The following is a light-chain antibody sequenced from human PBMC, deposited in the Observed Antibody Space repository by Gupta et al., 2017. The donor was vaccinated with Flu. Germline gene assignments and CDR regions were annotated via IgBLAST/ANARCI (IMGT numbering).Light chain of an antibody. Sequence: SSDVGGYDYVTWYQQHPGKAPKLMIYDVYSRPSGVSNRFSGSKSGNTASLIISGLQAEDEADYYCCSFTSGTTRFVFGTGTKVTVL. V-gene: IGLV2-14*04. CDR3: CSFTSGTTRFV. CDR2: DVY. CDR1: SSDVGGYDY. J-gene: IGLJ1*01.